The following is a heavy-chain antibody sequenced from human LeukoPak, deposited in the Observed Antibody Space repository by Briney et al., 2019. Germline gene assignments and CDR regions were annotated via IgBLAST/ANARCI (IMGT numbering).Heavy chain of an antibody. V-gene: IGHV4-34*01. D-gene: IGHD3-10*01. CDR2: INHSGST. CDR1: GGSFSGYY. J-gene: IGHJ4*02. Sequence: SETLSLTCAVYGGSFSGYYWSRIRQPPGKGLEWIGEINHSGSTNYNPSLKSRVTISVDTSKNQFSLKLSSVTAADTAVYYCARVFYGSGRFDYWGQGTLVTVSS. CDR3: ARVFYGSGRFDY.